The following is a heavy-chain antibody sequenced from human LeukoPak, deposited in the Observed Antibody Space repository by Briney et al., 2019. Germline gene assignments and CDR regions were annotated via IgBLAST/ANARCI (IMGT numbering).Heavy chain of an antibody. CDR3: ARDYYGRSVQGNWFDP. D-gene: IGHD3-10*01. J-gene: IGHJ5*02. V-gene: IGHV1-2*02. Sequence: ASVKVSCKASGYTFTGYFMHWIRQAPGQGLEYMGWINPNSGGTYYAQNFQGRVTMTRDTSISTAYMELSRLRSDDTAIYYCARDYYGRSVQGNWFDPWGQGTLVTVSS. CDR2: INPNSGGT. CDR1: GYTFTGYF.